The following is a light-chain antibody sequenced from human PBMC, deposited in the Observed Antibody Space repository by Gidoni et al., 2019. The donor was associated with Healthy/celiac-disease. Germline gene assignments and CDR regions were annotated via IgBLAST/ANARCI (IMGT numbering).Light chain of an antibody. CDR2: DNT. J-gene: IGLJ3*02. CDR1: SSNIGAGYA. V-gene: IGLV1-40*01. CDR3: QTYDDSLSWV. Sequence: QSVPPQPPYVSGAPGQRVTISCPGSSSNIGAGYAVHWYQHLPGTAPKVVIYDNTDRPSGVPDRFSASKSGTSASLAITVLQAEDEADYYCQTYDDSLSWVFGGGTKVTVL.